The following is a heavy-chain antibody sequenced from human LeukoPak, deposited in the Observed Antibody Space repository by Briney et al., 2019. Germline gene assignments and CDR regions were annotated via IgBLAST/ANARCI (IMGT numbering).Heavy chain of an antibody. D-gene: IGHD3-16*01. J-gene: IGHJ4*02. V-gene: IGHV4-59*12. CDR3: ARDNRRVLKYYFDY. CDR2: IYYSGST. Sequence: SETLSLTCTVSGGSISDYYWSWIRQPPGEGLEWIGYIYYSGSTNYNPSLTSYNPSLKSRVTISVDTSKSQFSLQLTSVTAADTAVYYCARDNRRVLKYYFDYWGQGTLVTVSS. CDR1: GGSISDYY.